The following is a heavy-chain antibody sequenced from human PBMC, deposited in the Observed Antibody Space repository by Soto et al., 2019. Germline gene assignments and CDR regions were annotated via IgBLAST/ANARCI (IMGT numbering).Heavy chain of an antibody. CDR3: AKDEDYYGSGSYFLCYYYTDV. Sequence: RGSLRLSCAASGFTFSSYAMSWVRQAPGKGLEWVSAISGSGGSTYYADSVKGRFTISRDNSKNTLYLQMNSLRAEGTAIYYCAKDEDYYGSGSYFLCYYYTDVWGKGNPGHRLL. V-gene: IGHV3-23*01. CDR1: GFTFSSYA. J-gene: IGHJ6*03. D-gene: IGHD3-10*01. CDR2: ISGSGGST.